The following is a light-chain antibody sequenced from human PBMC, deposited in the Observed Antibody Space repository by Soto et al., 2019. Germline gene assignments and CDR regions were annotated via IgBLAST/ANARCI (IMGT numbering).Light chain of an antibody. CDR1: SSDIGRYNL. V-gene: IGLV2-23*01. CDR2: EGS. J-gene: IGLJ3*02. Sequence: QSVLTQPASVSGSPGQSITISCTGSSSDIGRYNLVSWYQQHPGKAPKLMIYEGSKRPSGVSNRFSGSKPGDTASLTISGLQAEDEADYYCCSHVGRSTLLFGGGTKLTVL. CDR3: CSHVGRSTLL.